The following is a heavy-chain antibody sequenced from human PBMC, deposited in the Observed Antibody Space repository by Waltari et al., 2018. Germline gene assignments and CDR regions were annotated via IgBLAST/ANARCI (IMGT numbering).Heavy chain of an antibody. CDR2: IYYSGST. J-gene: IGHJ6*02. Sequence: QLQLQESGPGLVKPSETLSLTCTVSGGSISSSSYYWGWIRQPPGKGLEWIGRIYYSGSTYDNPSLKSRVTISVDTSKSQFSLKLSSVTAADTAVYYCANYGDYVIRGYYYYGMDVWGQGTTVTVSS. D-gene: IGHD4-17*01. CDR3: ANYGDYVIRGYYYYGMDV. V-gene: IGHV4-39*07. CDR1: GGSISSSSYY.